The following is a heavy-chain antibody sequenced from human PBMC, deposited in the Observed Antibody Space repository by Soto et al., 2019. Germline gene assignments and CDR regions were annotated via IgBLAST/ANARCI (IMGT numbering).Heavy chain of an antibody. D-gene: IGHD1-7*01. Sequence: SAPLSLTCTVSGGSISRSSYYWGWFLQPPVKGLQLVVNIYASGSTYYTTSLKIRVTISVVTSKIHFSLKLSSATAVETAVYYCAKEESLNSGLDSWGQVTLVTVSS. J-gene: IGHJ4*02. CDR3: AKEESLNSGLDS. CDR1: GGSISRSSYY. V-gene: IGHV4-39*02. CDR2: IYASGST.